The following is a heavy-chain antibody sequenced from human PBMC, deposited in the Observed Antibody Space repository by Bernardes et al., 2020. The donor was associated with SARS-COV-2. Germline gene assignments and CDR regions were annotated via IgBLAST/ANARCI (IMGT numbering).Heavy chain of an antibody. V-gene: IGHV1-18*04. J-gene: IGHJ4*02. D-gene: IGHD3-3*01. Sequence: ASVKVSCKASGYTFYSYGISWVRQAPGQGLEYMGWISVDNGYTNSAQNFQGRVTMTTDTSTSTAYMELRSLRFEDTAVYYCARVAVEGFLQWAPPDYWGQGTPVTVSS. CDR3: ARVAVEGFLQWAPPDY. CDR1: GYTFYSYG. CDR2: ISVDNGYT.